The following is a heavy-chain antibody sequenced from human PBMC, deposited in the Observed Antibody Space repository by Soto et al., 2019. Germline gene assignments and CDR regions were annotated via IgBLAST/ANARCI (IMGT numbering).Heavy chain of an antibody. V-gene: IGHV3-11*06. Sequence: EGSLRLSCAASGFTFSDYYMSWIRQAPGKGLEWVSYISSSSSYRTYADSVKGRFTISRDNAKNSLYLQMNSLRAEDTAVYYCARDIETPGAWRYYGKDVWGHGTTVTVSS. CDR3: ARDIETPGAWRYYGKDV. CDR2: ISSSSSYR. CDR1: GFTFSDYY. D-gene: IGHD3-10*01. J-gene: IGHJ6*02.